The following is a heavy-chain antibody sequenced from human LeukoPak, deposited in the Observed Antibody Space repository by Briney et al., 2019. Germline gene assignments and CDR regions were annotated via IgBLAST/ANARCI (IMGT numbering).Heavy chain of an antibody. J-gene: IGHJ6*02. Sequence: GGSLRLSCAASGFTFSSYAMSWVRQAPGKGLEWVSAISGSGGSTYYADSVKGRFTISRDNSKNTLYLQMNSLRAEDTAVYYCARDAELWFGEIPYYYGMDVWGQGTTVTVSS. CDR3: ARDAELWFGEIPYYYGMDV. D-gene: IGHD3-10*01. V-gene: IGHV3-23*01. CDR2: ISGSGGST. CDR1: GFTFSSYA.